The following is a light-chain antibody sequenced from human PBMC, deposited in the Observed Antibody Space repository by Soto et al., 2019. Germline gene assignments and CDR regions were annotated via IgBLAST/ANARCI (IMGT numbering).Light chain of an antibody. CDR2: AAS. V-gene: IGKV3-20*01. J-gene: IGKJ1*01. CDR3: QHCGSSPWT. Sequence: EIVLTQSPGTLSLSPGERATLSCRASQSVSSYYLAWYQQKPGQAPRLLIYAASSRATGIPDRFSGGGSGTDFSLTISRLEPEDFAVYYCQHCGSSPWTFGQGIKVEIK. CDR1: QSVSSYY.